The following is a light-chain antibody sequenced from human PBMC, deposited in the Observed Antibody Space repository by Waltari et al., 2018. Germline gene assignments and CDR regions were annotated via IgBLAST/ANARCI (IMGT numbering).Light chain of an antibody. V-gene: IGLV3-21*02. CDR2: DDG. Sequence: SFVLTQPPSGSVAPGQPARITCGANNIGRKNMHWYQQKSGQAPVFVVYDDGDRASGIPERFSGSNSGNTGILTIIRVEAGDDADFYCQVWYIDSDHPVFGTGTTVTVL. CDR3: QVWYIDSDHPV. CDR1: NIGRKN. J-gene: IGLJ1*01.